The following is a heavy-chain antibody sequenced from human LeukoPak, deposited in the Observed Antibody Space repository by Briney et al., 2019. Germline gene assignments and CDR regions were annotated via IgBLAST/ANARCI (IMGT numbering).Heavy chain of an antibody. J-gene: IGHJ4*02. CDR2: ISSSGSTI. CDR3: AKLDYGSGKGFDY. D-gene: IGHD3-10*01. Sequence: PGGSLRLSCAASGFTFSDYYMSWIRQAPGKGLEWVSYISSSGSTIYYADSVKGRFTISRDNSKNSLYLQMNSLRTEDTALYYCAKLDYGSGKGFDYWGQGTLVTVSS. V-gene: IGHV3-11*01. CDR1: GFTFSDYY.